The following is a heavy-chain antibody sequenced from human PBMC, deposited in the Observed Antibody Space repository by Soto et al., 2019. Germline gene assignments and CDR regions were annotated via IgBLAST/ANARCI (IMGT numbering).Heavy chain of an antibody. CDR2: ISTYNGNT. D-gene: IGHD3-22*01. CDR1: GYTFTSYS. V-gene: IGHV1-18*01. Sequence: ASVKVSCKASGYTFTSYSISWVRQAPGQGLEWMGWISTYNGNTNYVQKFQGRVTMTTDTSTSTAYMDLRGLRSDDTAVYYCARSLVTYYYDNSGYSPYYYGMGVWGQGTTVTVSS. J-gene: IGHJ6*02. CDR3: ARSLVTYYYDNSGYSPYYYGMGV.